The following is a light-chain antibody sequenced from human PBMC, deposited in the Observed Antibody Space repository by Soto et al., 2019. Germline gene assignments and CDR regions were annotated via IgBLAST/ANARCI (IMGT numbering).Light chain of an antibody. V-gene: IGLV1-47*01. J-gene: IGLJ2*01. Sequence: QSVLTQPPSASGAPGQRVTISCSGSSSNIGSNYVYWYQQLPGTAPKLLIYSNNQRPSGVPDRFSGSKSGTSASLAISGLRSEDEAEYYCATWDGSLSGVVFGGGTKLTVL. CDR2: SNN. CDR3: ATWDGSLSGVV. CDR1: SSNIGSNY.